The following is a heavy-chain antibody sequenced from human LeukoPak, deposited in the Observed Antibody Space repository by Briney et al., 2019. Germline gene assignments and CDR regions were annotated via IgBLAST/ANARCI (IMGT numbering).Heavy chain of an antibody. CDR3: AKVWQGGGTYYTGGGLDS. V-gene: IGHV3-23*01. J-gene: IGHJ4*02. Sequence: LSLTCTVSGGSISSGGYYWSWVRQAPGKGLEWVSGVTGGGGTTYYADSVRGRFTISRDNSKNTLYLQMNSLRDEDTAVYYCAKVWQGGGTYYTGGGLDSWGQGTLVTVSS. CDR1: GGSISSGGYY. D-gene: IGHD1-26*01. CDR2: VTGGGGTT.